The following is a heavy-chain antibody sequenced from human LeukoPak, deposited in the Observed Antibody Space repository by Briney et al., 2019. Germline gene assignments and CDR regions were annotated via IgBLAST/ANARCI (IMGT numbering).Heavy chain of an antibody. V-gene: IGHV3-7*04. Sequence: GGSLRLSCAASGFTFSSSWMTWVRQAPRKGLEWVANIKPDGSEGSYVDSVKGRFTISRDNAKNSLFLQMISLRAEDTAVYYCARDRGYKSFDYWGQGALVTVSS. J-gene: IGHJ4*02. D-gene: IGHD3-10*01. CDR2: IKPDGSEG. CDR3: ARDRGYKSFDY. CDR1: GFTFSSSW.